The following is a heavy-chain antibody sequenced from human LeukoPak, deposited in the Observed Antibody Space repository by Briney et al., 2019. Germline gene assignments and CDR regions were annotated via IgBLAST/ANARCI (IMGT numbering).Heavy chain of an antibody. CDR3: ARLRSFRTY. J-gene: IGHJ4*02. V-gene: IGHV4-4*02. CDR1: GDSITSDKW. CDR2: IHHSKSS. D-gene: IGHD4-17*01. Sequence: PSWTLSLTCAVSGDSITSDKWWTWVRQPPGKGLEWIVEIHHSKSSNYYPSLKSRVTISVDTSKNQFSLKLSSVTAADTAVYYCARLRSFRTYWGQGTLVTVSS.